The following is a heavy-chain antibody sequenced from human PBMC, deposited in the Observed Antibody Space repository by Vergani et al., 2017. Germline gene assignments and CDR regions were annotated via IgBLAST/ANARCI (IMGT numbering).Heavy chain of an antibody. D-gene: IGHD6-19*01. CDR3: AGPGYSSGGRPRDYYYYMDV. V-gene: IGHV4-34*01. CDR1: GGSFSGYY. Sequence: QVQLQQWGAGLLKPSETLSLTCAVYGGSFSGYYWSWIRQPPGKGLEWIGEINHSGSTNYNPSLKSRVTISVDTSKNQFSLELSSVTAADTAVYYCAGPGYSSGGRPRDYYYYMDVWGKGTTVTVSS. CDR2: INHSGST. J-gene: IGHJ6*03.